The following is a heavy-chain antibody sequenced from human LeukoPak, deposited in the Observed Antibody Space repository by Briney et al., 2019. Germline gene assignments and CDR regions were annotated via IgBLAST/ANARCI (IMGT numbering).Heavy chain of an antibody. Sequence: GGSLRLSCADSGFLFSNSWMAWVRQAPGRGLEWLANINQDGSAKTCVDSVKGRFTISRDNAKNSLYLQMNSLRAEDTAVYYCVRENHGSFDYWGQGSLVTVSS. J-gene: IGHJ4*02. V-gene: IGHV3-7*01. CDR3: VRENHGSFDY. CDR2: INQDGSAK. D-gene: IGHD1-14*01. CDR1: GFLFSNSW.